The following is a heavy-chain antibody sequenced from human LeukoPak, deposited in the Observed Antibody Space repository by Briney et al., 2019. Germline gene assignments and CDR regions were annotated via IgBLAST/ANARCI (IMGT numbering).Heavy chain of an antibody. J-gene: IGHJ4*02. CDR3: ARGVYQFDY. CDR2: MKQDGSEI. D-gene: IGHD3-16*02. Sequence: GGSLRLSCAASGFTFSSYWMTWVRQAPGKGLEWVAYMKQDGSEIYYVDSVKGRFTISRDNANNSLYLQMNSLRAVDTALYYCARGVYQFDYWGQGTLVTVSS. CDR1: GFTFSSYW. V-gene: IGHV3-7*01.